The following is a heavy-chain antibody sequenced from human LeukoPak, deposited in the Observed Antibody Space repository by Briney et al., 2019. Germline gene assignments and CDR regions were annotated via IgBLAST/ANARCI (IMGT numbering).Heavy chain of an antibody. J-gene: IGHJ3*02. CDR1: GYSISSGYY. CDR2: IYHSGST. D-gene: IGHD1-20*01. Sequence: SETLSLTCTVSGYSISSGYYWGWIRQPPGKGLEWIGSIYHSGSTCYNPSLKSRVTISVDTSKNQFSLKLSSVTAADTAVYYCARTMYNWNDGYAFDIWGQGTMVTVSS. V-gene: IGHV4-38-2*02. CDR3: ARTMYNWNDGYAFDI.